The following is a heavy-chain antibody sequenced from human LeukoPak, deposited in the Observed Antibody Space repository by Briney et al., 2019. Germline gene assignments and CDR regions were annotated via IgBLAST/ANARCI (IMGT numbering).Heavy chain of an antibody. J-gene: IGHJ4*02. D-gene: IGHD5-24*01. CDR2: INQDGSER. CDR3: AKSGYNRFDY. V-gene: IGHV3-7*03. CDR1: RFTFSNYW. Sequence: GGSLRLSCAASRFTFSNYWMSWVRQAPGKGLEWVANINQDGSERYYVDSVKGRFTISRDNSKNTLYLQMNSLRAEDTAVYYCAKSGYNRFDYWGQGTLVTVSS.